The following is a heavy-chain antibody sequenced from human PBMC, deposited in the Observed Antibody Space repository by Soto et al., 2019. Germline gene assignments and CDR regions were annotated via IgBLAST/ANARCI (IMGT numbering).Heavy chain of an antibody. J-gene: IGHJ5*02. D-gene: IGHD2-21*01. CDR2: INHSGST. CDR3: ASARHIGP. V-gene: IGHV4-34*01. Sequence: PSETLSLTCAVYGGSFSGYYWSWIRQPPGKGLEWIGEINHSGSTNYNPSLKGRVTISVDTSKNQFSLKLSSVTAEDTAVYYCASARHIGPWGQGTLVTVSS. CDR1: GGSFSGYY.